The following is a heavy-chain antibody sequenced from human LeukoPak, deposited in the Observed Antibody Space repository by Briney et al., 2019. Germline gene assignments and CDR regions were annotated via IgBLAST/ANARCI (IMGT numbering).Heavy chain of an antibody. CDR2: ISSSSSYI. CDR1: GFTLSSYS. CDR3: ARDLLSNTAMDY. Sequence: GGSLRLSCAASGFTLSSYSMNWVRQAPGKGLEWVSSISSSSSYIYYADSVKGRFTISRDNAKNSLYLQMNSLRAEDTAVYYCARDLLSNTAMDYWGQGTLVTVSS. V-gene: IGHV3-21*01. J-gene: IGHJ4*02. D-gene: IGHD5-18*01.